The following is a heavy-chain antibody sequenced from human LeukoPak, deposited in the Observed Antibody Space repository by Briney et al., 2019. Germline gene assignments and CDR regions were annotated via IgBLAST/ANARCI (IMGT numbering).Heavy chain of an antibody. CDR2: IYRDDTT. J-gene: IGHJ4*02. V-gene: IGHV3-53*01. CDR3: ARAAYDSGSYIANHDY. Sequence: GGSLRLSCAASGFTVNTNYMSWVRQAPGKGLEWVSVIYRDDTTYYADSVKGRFTISRDNSKNTLYLQMSSLRAEDTAVYYCARAAYDSGSYIANHDYWGQGTLVTVSS. D-gene: IGHD3-22*01. CDR1: GFTVNTNY.